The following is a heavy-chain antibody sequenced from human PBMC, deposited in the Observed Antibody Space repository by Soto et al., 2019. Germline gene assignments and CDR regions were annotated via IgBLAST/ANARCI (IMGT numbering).Heavy chain of an antibody. D-gene: IGHD2-2*01. CDR1: GGSISSYY. CDR3: ARTIVVVPAAYYYMHV. CDR2: SYYSGST. J-gene: IGHJ6*03. Sequence: SETLSRTCTVCGGSISSYYWSWMRQPPGKGLEWVGNSYYSGSTNYNPSLRSRVTIAVATSKNQFSLKLSSVTAADTAVYYCARTIVVVPAAYYYMHVWGKGTMVTVSS. V-gene: IGHV4-59*08.